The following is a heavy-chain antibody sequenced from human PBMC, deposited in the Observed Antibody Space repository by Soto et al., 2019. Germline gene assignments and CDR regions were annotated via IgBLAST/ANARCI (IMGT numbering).Heavy chain of an antibody. CDR3: AREGSSAS. Sequence: QVHLVQSGAEVKKPGSSVKVSCTTSGGPFSNYGISWVRQAPGQGFEWMGGIIPVFATPHYAEKFQDRLIITADESSSSVFMELTRLRFEDTAVYFCAREGSSASWGQGTLVTVSS. V-gene: IGHV1-69*19. J-gene: IGHJ3*01. D-gene: IGHD3-10*01. CDR2: IIPVFATP. CDR1: GGPFSNYG.